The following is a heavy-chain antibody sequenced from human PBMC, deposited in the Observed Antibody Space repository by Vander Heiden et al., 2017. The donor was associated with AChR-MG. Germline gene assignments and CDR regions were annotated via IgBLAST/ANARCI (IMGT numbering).Heavy chain of an antibody. Sequence: QVQLVESGGGVVQPGRSLSLSCAASGFTFSSYAMHWVRQAPGKGLEWVAVIWNDGSNKYYADSVKGRFTISRDNSKNKVYLQMNSLRAEDTALYYCARDRDYYMDVWGKGTTVTVSS. V-gene: IGHV3-33*01. CDR1: GFTFSSYA. CDR3: ARDRDYYMDV. J-gene: IGHJ6*03. CDR2: IWNDGSNK.